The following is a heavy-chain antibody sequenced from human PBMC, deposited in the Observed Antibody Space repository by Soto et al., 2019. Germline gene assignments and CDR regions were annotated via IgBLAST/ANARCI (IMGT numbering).Heavy chain of an antibody. V-gene: IGHV1-69*01. J-gene: IGHJ3*02. CDR2: IIPIFGTA. D-gene: IGHD4-17*01. CDR1: GGTFSSYA. CDR3: ARVNGDYVLLNPRNRHPYDAFDI. Sequence: QVQLVQSGAEVKKPGSSVQVSCKASGGTFSSYAISWVRQAPGQGLEWMGGIIPIFGTANYAQKFQGRVTITADESTSTAYMELSSLRSEDTAVYYCARVNGDYVLLNPRNRHPYDAFDIWGQGTMVTVSS.